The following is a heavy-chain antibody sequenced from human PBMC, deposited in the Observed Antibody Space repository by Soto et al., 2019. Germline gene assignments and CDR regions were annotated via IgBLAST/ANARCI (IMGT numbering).Heavy chain of an antibody. J-gene: IGHJ4*02. CDR2: INHSGST. CDR3: ARGCPQYLGKYWYYDSSGYYYFDY. Sequence: QVQLQQWGAGLLKPSETLSLTCAVYGGSFSGYYWSWIRQPPGKGLEWIGEINHSGSTNYNPSLKSRVTISVDTSKNQFSLKLSSVTAADTAVYYCARGCPQYLGKYWYYDSSGYYYFDYWGQGTLVTVSS. CDR1: GGSFSGYY. V-gene: IGHV4-34*01. D-gene: IGHD3-22*01.